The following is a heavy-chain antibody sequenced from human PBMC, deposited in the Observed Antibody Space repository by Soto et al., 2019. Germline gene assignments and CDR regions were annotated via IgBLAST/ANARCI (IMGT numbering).Heavy chain of an antibody. V-gene: IGHV4-59*01. Sequence: SETLSLTCTVSGGSISSYYWSWIRQPPGKGLEWIGYIYYSGSTNYNPSLKSRVTISVDTSKNQFSLKLSSVTAADTAVYYCARVIGIAAAGLLDYWGQGTLVTVSS. CDR2: IYYSGST. D-gene: IGHD6-13*01. CDR1: GGSISSYY. J-gene: IGHJ4*02. CDR3: ARVIGIAAAGLLDY.